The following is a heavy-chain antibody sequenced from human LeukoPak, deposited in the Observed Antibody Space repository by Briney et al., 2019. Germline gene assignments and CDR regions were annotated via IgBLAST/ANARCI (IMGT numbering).Heavy chain of an antibody. D-gene: IGHD5-18*01. CDR1: GFTFSSYA. Sequence: GGSLGLSCAASGFTFSSYAMSWVRQAPGKGLEWVSAISGSGGSTYYADSVKGRFTISRDNSKNTLYLQMNSLRAEDTAVYYCAKDGLGYSYELGWFDPWGQGTLVTVSS. V-gene: IGHV3-23*01. J-gene: IGHJ5*02. CDR2: ISGSGGST. CDR3: AKDGLGYSYELGWFDP.